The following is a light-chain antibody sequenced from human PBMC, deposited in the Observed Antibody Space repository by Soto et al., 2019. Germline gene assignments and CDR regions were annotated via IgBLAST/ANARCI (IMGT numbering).Light chain of an antibody. CDR2: GAS. J-gene: IGKJ1*01. CDR1: QSVSSFY. V-gene: IGKV3-20*01. Sequence: EIVLTQSPGTLSLSPGERVTLSFRASQSVSSFYLAWYQQKPGQAPRLLIYGASSRATGIPDRFSGSGSGTDFTLTISRLEPEDFAVYYCQQYHNSLTFGQGTKVDVK. CDR3: QQYHNSLT.